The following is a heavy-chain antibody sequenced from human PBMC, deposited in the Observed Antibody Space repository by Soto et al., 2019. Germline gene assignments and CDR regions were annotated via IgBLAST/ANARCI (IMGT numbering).Heavy chain of an antibody. V-gene: IGHV3-9*01. Sequence: EVQLVESGGALVHPGMSLRLSCAAAGFNFDGYSMHWVRQAPGSGLDWVSGIRWNSDSMAYADSLKGRFTISRDNAKNSLYLQTDSLRSEDTAFYYCVREKRDGFNHVDRWGQGTLVTVSS. CDR1: GFNFDGYS. D-gene: IGHD1-26*01. J-gene: IGHJ5*02. CDR3: VREKRDGFNHVDR. CDR2: IRWNSDSM.